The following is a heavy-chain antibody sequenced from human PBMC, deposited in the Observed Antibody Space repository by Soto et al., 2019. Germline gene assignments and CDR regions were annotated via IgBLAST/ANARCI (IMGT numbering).Heavy chain of an antibody. CDR1: GFTFRSYA. Sequence: GGSLRLFCAASGFTFRSYAISWVRQAPGKGLEWVSAISGSGGSTYYADSVKGRFTISRDNSKNTLYLQMNSLRAEDTAVYYCAKEYCSGGSCYQNWFDPWGQGTLVTVSS. V-gene: IGHV3-23*01. D-gene: IGHD2-15*01. CDR3: AKEYCSGGSCYQNWFDP. CDR2: ISGSGGST. J-gene: IGHJ5*02.